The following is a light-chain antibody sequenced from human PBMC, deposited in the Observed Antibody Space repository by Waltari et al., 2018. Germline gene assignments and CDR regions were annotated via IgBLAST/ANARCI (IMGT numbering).Light chain of an antibody. Sequence: EIVLTQSPGTLSLSPGEGATLSCRASQSVSNNNLAWYQHTPGQAPRLLIYGASSRPTGIPDRFSASGSGTDFTLTISRLEPGEFAMYYCQQYGTSPGTVGQGTKVEIK. J-gene: IGKJ1*01. CDR2: GAS. V-gene: IGKV3-20*01. CDR1: QSVSNNN. CDR3: QQYGTSPGT.